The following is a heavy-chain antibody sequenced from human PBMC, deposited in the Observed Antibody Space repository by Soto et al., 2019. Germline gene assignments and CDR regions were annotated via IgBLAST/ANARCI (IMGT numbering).Heavy chain of an antibody. CDR1: GGSISSGGYS. CDR3: ARPTSTDLRDPFDI. CDR2: IYYSGYA. D-gene: IGHD4-17*01. J-gene: IGHJ3*02. Sequence: PSETLSLTCAVSGGSISSGGYSWSWIRQPPGQGLGWIGSIYYSGYAYYNPSLKSRVTISADTSRDQFSLNLRSMTAADTAVYYCARPTSTDLRDPFDIWGQGIMVTVSS. V-gene: IGHV4-39*01.